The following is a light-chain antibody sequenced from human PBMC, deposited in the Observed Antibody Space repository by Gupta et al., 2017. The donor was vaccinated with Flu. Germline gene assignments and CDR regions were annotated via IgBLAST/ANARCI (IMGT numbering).Light chain of an antibody. Sequence: DIQMTQSPSSLPASVGDRVTITCRASQSISSYLNWYQQKPGKAPKLLIYAASGLQSGVPSRFSGSGVGTDFTLTISSLQPEDFATYYCQQSYSTIAYSFGQGTKLEIK. J-gene: IGKJ2*03. CDR1: QSISSY. CDR3: QQSYSTIAYS. V-gene: IGKV1-39*01. CDR2: AAS.